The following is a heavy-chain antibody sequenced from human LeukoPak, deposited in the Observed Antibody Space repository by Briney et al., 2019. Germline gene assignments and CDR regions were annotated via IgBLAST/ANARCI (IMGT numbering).Heavy chain of an antibody. CDR2: ISYDGSNK. D-gene: IGHD3-22*01. V-gene: IGHV3-30*04. CDR1: GFTFSSYA. J-gene: IGHJ5*02. CDR3: ARDRLGIGNWFDP. Sequence: GGSLRLSCAASGFTFSSYAMHWVRQAPGKGLEWVAVISYDGSNKYYADSVKGRFTISGDNSKNTLYLQMNSLRAEDTAVYYCARDRLGIGNWFDPWGQGTLVTVSS.